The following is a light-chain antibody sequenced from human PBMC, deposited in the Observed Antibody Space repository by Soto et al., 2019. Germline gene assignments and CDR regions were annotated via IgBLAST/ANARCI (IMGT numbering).Light chain of an antibody. CDR2: EVT. CDR3: SSYTVTSTPVI. Sequence: TGXSSDIGGYNYVSWYQQHPGKAPKLMIXEVTNRPSGVSNRFSGSKSGNTASLTISGLQAEDEADYFCSSYTVTSTPVIFGGGTKVTVL. V-gene: IGLV2-14*01. J-gene: IGLJ2*01. CDR1: SSDIGGYNY.